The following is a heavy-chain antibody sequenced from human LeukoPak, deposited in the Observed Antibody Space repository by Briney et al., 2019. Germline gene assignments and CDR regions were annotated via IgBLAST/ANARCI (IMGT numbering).Heavy chain of an antibody. D-gene: IGHD2-15*01. CDR1: GFTFSNYG. Sequence: GSLRLSCAASGFTFSNYGLNWVRQAPGKGLEWIGSIYYRGSTYYNPSLKSRVTISVDTPKNQFSLQLNSVTPEDTAVYYCARDRCSGGSCYQHFQHWGQGTLVTVSS. V-gene: IGHV4-59*05. J-gene: IGHJ1*01. CDR3: ARDRCSGGSCYQHFQH. CDR2: IYYRGST.